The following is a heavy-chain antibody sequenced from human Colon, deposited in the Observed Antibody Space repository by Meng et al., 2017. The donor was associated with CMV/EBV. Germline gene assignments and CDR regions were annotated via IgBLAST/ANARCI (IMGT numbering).Heavy chain of an antibody. CDR3: AKESGTSGRAGYFAY. D-gene: IGHD6-19*01. CDR1: FSLSTFV. V-gene: IGHV3-64*02. CDR2: INTDGRST. J-gene: IGHJ4*02. Sequence: FSLSTFVMHWVRQAPGEGLEFVSAINTDGRSTHYADSVKDRFIISKDDSKSTLYLQMGSLRAEDTAMYYCAKESGTSGRAGYFAYWGQGTLVTVSS.